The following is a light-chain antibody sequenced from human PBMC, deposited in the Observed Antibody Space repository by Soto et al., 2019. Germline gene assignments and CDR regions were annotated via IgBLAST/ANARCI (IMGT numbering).Light chain of an antibody. J-gene: IGLJ2*01. CDR3: SSYTSSTTLV. V-gene: IGLV2-14*01. CDR2: EVS. Sequence: QSALTQPASVSGSPGQSTTISCTGTTSDVGGYNYVSWYQQHPGKAPKRMIYEVSNRPTGVSNRFSGSKSGNTASLTISGLQPDDEADYYCSSYTSSTTLVFGGGTQLHVL. CDR1: TSDVGGYNY.